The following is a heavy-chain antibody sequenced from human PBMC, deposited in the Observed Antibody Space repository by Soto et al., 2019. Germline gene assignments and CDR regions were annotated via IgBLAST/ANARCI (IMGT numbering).Heavy chain of an antibody. V-gene: IGHV4-59*01. CDR1: GGFIK. CDR3: ARLGAYYHCLDR. D-gene: IGHD3-3*01. CDR2: IYNSGRY. Sequence: SETLSLTCTVSGGFIKGWIRQSPDKGLEWIGYIYNSGRYNYNPSLESRLTISIDTSKNQFSLRLASVTAADTAVYYCARLGAYYHCLDRWGPGILVTVSS. J-gene: IGHJ5*02.